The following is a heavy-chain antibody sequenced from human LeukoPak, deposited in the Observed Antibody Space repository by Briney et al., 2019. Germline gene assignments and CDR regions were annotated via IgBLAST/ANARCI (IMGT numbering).Heavy chain of an antibody. CDR1: GFTFSSYE. D-gene: IGHD3-22*01. Sequence: GGSLRLSCAASGFTFSSYEMNWVRQAPGKGLEWVSYISSSGSTIYYADSVKGRFTISRDNAKNSLYLQMNSLRAEDTAVYYCARGHSYYYTIIDRSIDYWGQGTLVTVSS. CDR2: ISSSGSTI. J-gene: IGHJ4*02. V-gene: IGHV3-48*03. CDR3: ARGHSYYYTIIDRSIDY.